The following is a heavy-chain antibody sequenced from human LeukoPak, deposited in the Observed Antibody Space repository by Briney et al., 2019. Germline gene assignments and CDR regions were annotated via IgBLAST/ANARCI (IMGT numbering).Heavy chain of an antibody. D-gene: IGHD2-21*02. J-gene: IGHJ4*02. CDR3: ARPYCGGDCYSCYDY. CDR1: GYTFTGYY. CDR2: INPNSGGT. Sequence: ASVKASCKASGYTFTGYYMHWVRQAPGQGLEWMGWINPNSGGTNYAQKFQGRVTMTRDTSISTAYMELSRLRSDDTAVYYCARPYCGGDCYSCYDYWGQGTLVTVSS. V-gene: IGHV1-2*02.